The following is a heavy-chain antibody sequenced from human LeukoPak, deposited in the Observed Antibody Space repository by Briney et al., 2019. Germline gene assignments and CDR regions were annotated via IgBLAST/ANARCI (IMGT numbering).Heavy chain of an antibody. J-gene: IGHJ4*02. CDR2: IYSGGST. D-gene: IGHD6-6*01. CDR1: GFTVSSNY. CDR3: ARDLGSSSGDY. V-gene: IGHV3-53*01. Sequence: GGSLRLSCAASGFTVSSNYMSWVRQAPGKGLEWVSVIYSGGSTYYADSVKGRFTISRDNSKNTLYLQMNSLRAEDTSVYYCARDLGSSSGDYWGQGTLVTVSS.